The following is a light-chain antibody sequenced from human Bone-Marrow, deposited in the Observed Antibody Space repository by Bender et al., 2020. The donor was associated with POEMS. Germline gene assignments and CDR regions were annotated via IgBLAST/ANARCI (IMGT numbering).Light chain of an antibody. CDR3: QVWDGRFERHAV. CDR1: NIATKN. V-gene: IGLV3-21*03. J-gene: IGLJ2*01. Sequence: SYVLTQPPSVSVAPGKTATVTCGGNNIATKNVHWYQQKPGQAPVLVVYDDSDRPSGIPERFSGSNSGNTATLTISRVEAGDEADYWCQVWDGRFERHAVFGGGTKLTVL. CDR2: DDS.